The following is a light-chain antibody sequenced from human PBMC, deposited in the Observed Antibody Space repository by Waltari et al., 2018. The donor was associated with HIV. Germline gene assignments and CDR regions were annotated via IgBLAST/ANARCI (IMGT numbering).Light chain of an antibody. Sequence: SHELPQPPSVSVSPGQTARITCYGDALPKQYANGYQQKPGQAPVLVIYKDSERPSGIPERFSGSSSGTTVTLTISGVQAEDEADYYCQSADSSGTYPWVFGGGTKLTVL. V-gene: IGLV3-25*03. CDR2: KDS. CDR1: ALPKQY. CDR3: QSADSSGTYPWV. J-gene: IGLJ3*02.